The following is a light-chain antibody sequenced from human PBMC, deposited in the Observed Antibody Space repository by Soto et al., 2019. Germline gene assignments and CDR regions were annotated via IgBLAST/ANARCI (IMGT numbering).Light chain of an antibody. CDR2: GVN. V-gene: IGLV2-23*02. CDR3: CSYAGGGTYV. J-gene: IGLJ1*01. Sequence: QSALTQPASVSGSPGQSITISCTGSSSDVGSYNVVSWFQQHPGKAPNLIIYGVNKWPSGVSNRFSGSKSGNTASLTVSGLQAEDEADYYCCSYAGGGTYVFGTGTKVTVL. CDR1: SSDVGSYNV.